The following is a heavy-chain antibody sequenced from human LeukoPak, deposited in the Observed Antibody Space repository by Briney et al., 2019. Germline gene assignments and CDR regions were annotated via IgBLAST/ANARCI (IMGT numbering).Heavy chain of an antibody. V-gene: IGHV1-69*05. Sequence: SVKVSCKASGGTFSSYAISWVRQAPGQGLEWMGRIIPIFGTANYAQKFQGRVTITTDESTSTAYTELSSLRSEDTAVYYCARSQYYDSSGYYDYWGQGTLVTVSS. J-gene: IGHJ4*02. CDR1: GGTFSSYA. CDR3: ARSQYYDSSGYYDY. D-gene: IGHD3-22*01. CDR2: IIPIFGTA.